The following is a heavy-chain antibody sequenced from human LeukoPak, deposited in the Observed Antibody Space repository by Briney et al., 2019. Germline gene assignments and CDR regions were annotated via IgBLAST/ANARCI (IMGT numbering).Heavy chain of an antibody. CDR1: GLTFSRYW. D-gene: IGHD6-19*01. CDR3: RAVAGPDDF. Sequence: GGSLRLSCAASGLTFSRYWMHWVRQAPGKGLVCVLRINNDGSSTTYADSVKGRFTISRDTAKNTLFLQMNSLRDEDTAVYYCRAVAGPDDFWGQGTLVSVSS. J-gene: IGHJ4*02. V-gene: IGHV3-74*01. CDR2: INNDGSST.